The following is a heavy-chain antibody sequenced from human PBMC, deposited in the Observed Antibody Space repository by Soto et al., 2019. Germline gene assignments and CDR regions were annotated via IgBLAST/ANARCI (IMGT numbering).Heavy chain of an antibody. Sequence: AASLRTSCVACEDTFTSHCIVWVLHLGGKRLESMGISYPGDSDTRYSPSFQGQVTSSADKCIRTAYLQWNRLKASDTAMYYCVRVGLVRSNSLTNAWFDPWGPGTMVTVSS. D-gene: IGHD2-8*02. CDR1: EDTFTSHC. CDR2: SYPGDSDT. V-gene: IGHV5-51*01. J-gene: IGHJ5*02. CDR3: VRVGLVRSNSLTNAWFDP.